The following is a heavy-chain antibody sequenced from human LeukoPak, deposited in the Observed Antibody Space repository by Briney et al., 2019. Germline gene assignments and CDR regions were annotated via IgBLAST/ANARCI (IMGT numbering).Heavy chain of an antibody. CDR2: IYSGGST. CDR1: GFTVSSNY. Sequence: GGSLRPSCAASGFTVSSNYMGSVRQAPRKGLEWVSVIYSGGSTYYADSVKGRFTISRDNSKNTLYLQMNSLRAEDTAVYYCARDLRGVMFDYWGQGTLVTVSS. V-gene: IGHV3-66*01. CDR3: ARDLRGVMFDY. D-gene: IGHD3-10*01. J-gene: IGHJ4*02.